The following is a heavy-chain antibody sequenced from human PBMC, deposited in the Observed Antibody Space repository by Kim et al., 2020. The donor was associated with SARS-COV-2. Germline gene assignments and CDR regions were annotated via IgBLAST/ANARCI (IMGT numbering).Heavy chain of an antibody. CDR2: INPTRGLT. CDR1: GYSFAAYG. J-gene: IGHJ4*02. V-gene: IGHV1-18*04. CDR3: ARSGSDGDLL. Sequence: ASVKVSCKASGYSFAAYGITWVRQVPGQGLEWMGWINPTRGLTQYAPKIHGRVTMTTDPATTTAFLDVRSLKSDDTAVYFCARSGSDGDLLWGQGTLVIVSS.